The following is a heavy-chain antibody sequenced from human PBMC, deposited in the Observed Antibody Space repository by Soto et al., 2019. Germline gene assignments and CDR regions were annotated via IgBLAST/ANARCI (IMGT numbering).Heavy chain of an antibody. D-gene: IGHD2-2*01. V-gene: IGHV3-64*01. J-gene: IGHJ4*02. CDR1: GLTFSRYS. CDR2: ITGNGETT. CDR3: LVVATSCYDY. Sequence: LGGSLKLSCAASGLTFSRYSMHWVRQAPGKGLEYVSAITGNGETTYYANSVKGRFTISRDNSKNTLYLQMGSLRAEDMAFYYCLVVATSCYDYWGQGNLVTVSS.